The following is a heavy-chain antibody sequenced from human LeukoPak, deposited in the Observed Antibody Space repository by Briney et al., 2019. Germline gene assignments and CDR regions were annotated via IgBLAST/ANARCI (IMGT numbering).Heavy chain of an antibody. V-gene: IGHV3-23*01. J-gene: IGHJ4*02. CDR2: ISGGGGDT. Sequence: AGGSLRLSCAASGFTFNNHAMNWVRQAPGKGLEWVSAISGGGGDTYYVESVKGRFTISRDNSKNTVSLHMNSLRAEDTAVYFCAKSPYYCDISVVDWGQGTLVTVSS. D-gene: IGHD3-22*01. CDR1: GFTFNNHA. CDR3: AKSPYYCDISVVD.